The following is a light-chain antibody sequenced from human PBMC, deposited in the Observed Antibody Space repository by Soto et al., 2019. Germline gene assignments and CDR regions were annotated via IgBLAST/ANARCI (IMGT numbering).Light chain of an antibody. J-gene: IGKJ1*01. CDR3: RQYNNWPGT. Sequence: EIVMTQSPATLSVSPGERDTLSCRASQSVSSNLAWYQQKPGQAPRLLIYGASTRATGIPARFSGSRSGTEFTLTISSLQAEDFAVYYCRQYNNWPGTYGQVAEVE. CDR2: GAS. V-gene: IGKV3-15*01. CDR1: QSVSSN.